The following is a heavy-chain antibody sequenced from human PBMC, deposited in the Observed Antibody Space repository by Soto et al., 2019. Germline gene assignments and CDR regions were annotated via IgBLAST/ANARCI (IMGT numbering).Heavy chain of an antibody. J-gene: IGHJ4*02. D-gene: IGHD4-17*01. CDR2: IYQSGTT. CDR1: NGSISSTHW. V-gene: IGHV4-4*02. CDR3: ARFTEGADGKTDYYYFDS. Sequence: QVQMQESGPGLVRPSTTLSLTCSVSNGSISSTHWWSWLRQPPGKGLEWIGEIYQSGTTHYNPSLSPRVTNSVDTSKNKFSLELTSASASHTVLYYCARFTEGADGKTDYYYFDSWGQGTLVTVS.